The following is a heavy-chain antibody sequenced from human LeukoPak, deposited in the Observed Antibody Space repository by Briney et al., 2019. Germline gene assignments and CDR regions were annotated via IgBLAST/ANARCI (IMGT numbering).Heavy chain of an antibody. CDR3: ARDPINIATAGNGFDY. CDR1: GFTVSNNY. Sequence: GGSLRLSCAASGFTVSNNYMSWVRQAPGKGLEWVSVIYSGGSTYYADSVMGRFTISRDNSKNTLYLQMNSLRAEDTAVYYCARDPINIATAGNGFDYWGQGTLVTVSS. V-gene: IGHV3-66*01. CDR2: IYSGGST. J-gene: IGHJ4*02. D-gene: IGHD6-13*01.